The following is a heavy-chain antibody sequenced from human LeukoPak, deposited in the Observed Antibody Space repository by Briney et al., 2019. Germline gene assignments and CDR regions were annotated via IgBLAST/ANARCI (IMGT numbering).Heavy chain of an antibody. CDR3: ARDPRSIAAGD. CDR2: IYSGGST. V-gene: IGHV3-66*01. CDR1: GFTVSSNY. Sequence: GGSLRLSCAASGFTVSSNYMSWVRQAPGKGLEWVSGIYSGGSTYYPDSVKGRFTIPRDNSKNTLFLQMNSLRAEDTAVYYCARDPRSIAAGDWGQGTLVTVSS. D-gene: IGHD6-6*01. J-gene: IGHJ4*02.